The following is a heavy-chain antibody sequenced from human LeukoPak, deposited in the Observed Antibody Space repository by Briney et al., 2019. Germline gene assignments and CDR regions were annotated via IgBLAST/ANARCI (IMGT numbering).Heavy chain of an antibody. J-gene: IGHJ4*02. D-gene: IGHD4-23*01. V-gene: IGHV4-34*01. CDR3: ARDRYGGRLLDY. Sequence: SETLSLTCAVYGGSFSGYYWSWIRQPPGKGLEWIGEINHSGSTNYNPSLKSRVTISIDTSKNQFSLELSSVTAADTAMYYCARDRYGGRLLDYWGQGTLVTVSS. CDR1: GGSFSGYY. CDR2: INHSGST.